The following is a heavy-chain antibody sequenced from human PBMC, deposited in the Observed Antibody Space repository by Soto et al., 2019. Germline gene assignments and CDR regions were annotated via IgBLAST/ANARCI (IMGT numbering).Heavy chain of an antibody. V-gene: IGHV3-7*01. CDR3: ASTDYSNYRNYYYYYMYV. CDR1: GFTFSSYW. Sequence: EVQLVESGGGLVQPGGSLRLSCTASGFTFSSYWMSWVRQAPGKGLEWVANIKQDGSEKYYVDSVKGRFTISRDNAKNSLYLQMNSLRAEDTAVYYCASTDYSNYRNYYYYYMYVWGKGTTVTVSS. CDR2: IKQDGSEK. D-gene: IGHD4-4*01. J-gene: IGHJ6*03.